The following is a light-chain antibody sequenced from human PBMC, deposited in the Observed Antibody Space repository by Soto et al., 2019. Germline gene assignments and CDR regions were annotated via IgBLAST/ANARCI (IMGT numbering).Light chain of an antibody. V-gene: IGKV3-20*01. CDR1: QSVSSSS. Sequence: EIVLTQSPGTLSLSPGERATLSCRASQSVSSSSLAWYQQKPGQAPRLLIYATSSRATGIPDRFSGSGSGTDFTLTISRLEPEDFAVYACQQYGSLPYTFGQGTKLEIK. CDR3: QQYGSLPYT. CDR2: ATS. J-gene: IGKJ2*01.